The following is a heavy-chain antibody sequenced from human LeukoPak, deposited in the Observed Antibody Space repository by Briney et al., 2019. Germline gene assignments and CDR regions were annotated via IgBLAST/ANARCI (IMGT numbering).Heavy chain of an antibody. CDR3: ARGAFTIFGVALYYFDY. CDR1: GGSISSYY. D-gene: IGHD3-3*01. Sequence: SETLSLTCTVSGGSISSYYWSWIRQPPGKGLEWIGYIYYSGGTNYNPSLKSRVPISVDTSKNQFSLKLSSVTAADTAVYYCARGAFTIFGVALYYFDYWGQGTLVAVSS. CDR2: IYYSGGT. J-gene: IGHJ4*02. V-gene: IGHV4-59*01.